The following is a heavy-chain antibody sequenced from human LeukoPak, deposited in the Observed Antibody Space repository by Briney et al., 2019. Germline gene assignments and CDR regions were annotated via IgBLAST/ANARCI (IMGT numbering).Heavy chain of an antibody. CDR1: GFTFSSYS. D-gene: IGHD3-22*01. CDR2: ISGSGIST. V-gene: IGHV3-23*01. J-gene: IGHJ4*02. Sequence: GGSLRLSCAASGFTFSSYSMNWVRQAPGKGLEWVSTISGSGISTYYADSVKGRFTNSRDNSRNMVSLQMNSLRAEDTAVYYCASGVVIITAFDSWGQGTLVTVSS. CDR3: ASGVVIITAFDS.